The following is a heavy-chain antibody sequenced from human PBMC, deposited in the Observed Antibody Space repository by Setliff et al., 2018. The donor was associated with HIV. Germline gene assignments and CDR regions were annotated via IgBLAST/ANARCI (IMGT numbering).Heavy chain of an antibody. J-gene: IGHJ4*01. Sequence: SETLSLTCAVYGGSFSGHYWSWIRQPPGRGLEWIGEINHSGSTNYSPSLKSRVTISVDTSKNQFSLKLNSVTAADTAEYYCARGAPYCNHGICHLFDYWGHGNLVTVSS. V-gene: IGHV4-34*01. CDR2: INHSGST. CDR3: ARGAPYCNHGICHLFDY. CDR1: GGSFSGHY. D-gene: IGHD2-8*01.